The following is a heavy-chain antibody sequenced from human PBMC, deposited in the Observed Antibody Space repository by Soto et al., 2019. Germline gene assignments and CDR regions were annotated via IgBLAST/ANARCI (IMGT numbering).Heavy chain of an antibody. CDR3: ARGEVGIAAAGTERYYYGMDV. CDR1: GGSFSGYY. Sequence: KSSETLSLSCAVYGGSFSGYYWSWIRQPPGKGLEWIGEINHSGSTNYNPSLKSRVTISVDTSKNQFSLKLSSVTAADTAVYYCARGEVGIAAAGTERYYYGMDVWGQGTTVTVSS. CDR2: INHSGST. J-gene: IGHJ6*02. V-gene: IGHV4-34*01. D-gene: IGHD6-13*01.